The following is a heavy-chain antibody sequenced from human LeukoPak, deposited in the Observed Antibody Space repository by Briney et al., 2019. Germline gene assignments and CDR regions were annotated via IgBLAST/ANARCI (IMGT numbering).Heavy chain of an antibody. J-gene: IGHJ5*02. D-gene: IGHD2-2*01. CDR3: ARDLGYCSSTSCYGDSDWFDP. CDR1: GGTFSSYA. CDR2: IIPIFGTA. Sequence: SVKVSCKAPGGTFSSYAISWVRQAPGQGLEWMGGIIPIFGTANYAQKFQGRVTITADESTSTAYMELSSLRSEDTAVYYCARDLGYCSSTSCYGDSDWFDPWGQGTLVTVSA. V-gene: IGHV1-69*13.